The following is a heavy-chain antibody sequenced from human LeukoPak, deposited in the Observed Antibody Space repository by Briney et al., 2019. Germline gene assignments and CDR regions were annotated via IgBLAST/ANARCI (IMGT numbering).Heavy chain of an antibody. CDR2: IYYSGST. CDR3: ARDARRGYYYGSGSWADY. D-gene: IGHD3-10*01. V-gene: IGHV4-39*07. Sequence: PSETLSLTCTVSGGSISSSSYYWGWIRQPPGKGLEWIGSIYYSGSTYYNPSLKSRVTISVDTSKNQFSLKLSSVTAADTAVYYCARDARRGYYYGSGSWADYWGQGTLVTVSS. CDR1: GGSISSSSYY. J-gene: IGHJ4*02.